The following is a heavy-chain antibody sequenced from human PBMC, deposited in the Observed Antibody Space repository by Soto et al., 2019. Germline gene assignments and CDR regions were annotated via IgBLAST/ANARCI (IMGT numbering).Heavy chain of an antibody. D-gene: IGHD3-3*01. CDR2: ISSSSYI. Sequence: PGGSLRLSCAASGFTFSSYSMNWVRQAPGKGLEWVSSISSSSYIYYADSVKGRFTISRDNAKNSLYLQMNSLRAEDTALYYCARERDFRKGYYYYMDVWGKGTTVTVSS. CDR3: ARERDFRKGYYYYMDV. V-gene: IGHV3-21*01. CDR1: GFTFSSYS. J-gene: IGHJ6*03.